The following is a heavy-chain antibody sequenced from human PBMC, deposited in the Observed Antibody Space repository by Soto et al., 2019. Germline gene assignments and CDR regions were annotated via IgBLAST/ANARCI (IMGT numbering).Heavy chain of an antibody. Sequence: SETLSLTCTVSGGSISSYYWSWIRQPPGKGLEWIGEIYHSGSTNYNPSLKSRVTISVDKSKNQFSLKLSSVTAADTAVYYCARGYSSVDAFDIWGQGTMVTVS. J-gene: IGHJ3*02. D-gene: IGHD6-25*01. V-gene: IGHV4-59*12. CDR2: IYHSGST. CDR3: ARGYSSVDAFDI. CDR1: GGSISSYY.